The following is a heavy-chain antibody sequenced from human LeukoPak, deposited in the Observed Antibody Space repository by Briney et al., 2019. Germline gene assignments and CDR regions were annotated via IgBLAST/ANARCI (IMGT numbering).Heavy chain of an antibody. D-gene: IGHD1-26*01. Sequence: GGSLRLSCAASGFTFSSYWMSWVRQAPGKGLEWVANIKEDGSGKYYVDSVKGRFTISRDNAKNSLYLQMNSLRAEDTAVYYCARVALGSTTTNCDYWGQGTLVSVSS. CDR1: GFTFSSYW. V-gene: IGHV3-7*05. CDR2: IKEDGSGK. J-gene: IGHJ4*02. CDR3: ARVALGSTTTNCDY.